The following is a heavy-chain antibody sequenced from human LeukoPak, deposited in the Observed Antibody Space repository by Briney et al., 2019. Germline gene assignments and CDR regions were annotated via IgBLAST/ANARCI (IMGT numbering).Heavy chain of an antibody. CDR1: GFTFSDYY. CDR2: ISSSGSTI. CDR3: AREFSGRYCSSTSCYRGTLAY. J-gene: IGHJ4*02. V-gene: IGHV3-11*04. D-gene: IGHD2-2*02. Sequence: GGSLRLSCAASGFTFSDYYMSWIRQAPGKGLEWVSYISSSGSTIYYADSVKGRFTISRDNAKNSLYLQMNSLRAEDTAVYYCAREFSGRYCSSTSCYRGTLAYWGQGTLVTVSS.